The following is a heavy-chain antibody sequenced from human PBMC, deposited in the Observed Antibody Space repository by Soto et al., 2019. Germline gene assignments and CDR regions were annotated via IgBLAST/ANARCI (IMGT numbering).Heavy chain of an antibody. J-gene: IGHJ6*02. D-gene: IGHD6-19*01. CDR3: ARGGIAVGNGMDV. V-gene: IGHV4-39*07. CDR2: IYHSGST. CDR1: GGSISSSSYY. Sequence: SETRSRTCSVSGGSISSSSYYWGWIRQPPWKGLGWIGEIYHSGSTNYNPSLESRVTISVDKSKNQFSLKLSSVTAADTAIYYCARGGIAVGNGMDVWGQGTTVTVSS.